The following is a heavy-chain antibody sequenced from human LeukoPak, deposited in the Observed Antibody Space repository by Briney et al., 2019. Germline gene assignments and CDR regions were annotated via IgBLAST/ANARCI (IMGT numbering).Heavy chain of an antibody. V-gene: IGHV4-39*07. CDR3: ARGAWYNWNRQAFDI. Sequence: SETLSLTCTVSGGSISSSSYYWGWIRQPPGKGLEWIGSIYYSGSTYYNPSLKSRVTISGDTSKNQFSLKLSSVTAADTAVYYCARGAWYNWNRQAFDIWGQGTMVTVSS. CDR1: GGSISSSSYY. J-gene: IGHJ3*02. CDR2: IYYSGST. D-gene: IGHD1-20*01.